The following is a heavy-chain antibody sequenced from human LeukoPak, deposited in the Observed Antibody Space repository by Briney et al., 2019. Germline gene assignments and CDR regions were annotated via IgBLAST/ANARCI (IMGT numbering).Heavy chain of an antibody. V-gene: IGHV3-74*01. J-gene: IGHJ4*02. Sequence: GESLRLFCAASGFTFSIYWMHWVRPVTGKGLVWVSRINTGGSSTTYADSVKGRFTISRDNAKNTLYLQMDSLRAEDTGVYYGARSNHADDYWGQGTLVTVSS. CDR2: INTGGSST. CDR3: ARSNHADDY. CDR1: GFTFSIYW. D-gene: IGHD1-14*01.